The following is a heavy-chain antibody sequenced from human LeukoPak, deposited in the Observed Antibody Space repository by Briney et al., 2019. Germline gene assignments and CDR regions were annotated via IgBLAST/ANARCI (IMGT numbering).Heavy chain of an antibody. Sequence: GASVKVSCKASGYTFTSFGITWVRQAPGQGLEWVGWSSASNGNTKYAQKFQGRVAMTTDTSTSTAYMELSSLRSDDTAVYYCARVNSRYYNILTGYFYWGQGTLVTVSS. CDR2: SSASNGNT. CDR3: ARVNSRYYNILTGYFY. V-gene: IGHV1-18*01. D-gene: IGHD3-9*01. CDR1: GYTFTSFG. J-gene: IGHJ4*02.